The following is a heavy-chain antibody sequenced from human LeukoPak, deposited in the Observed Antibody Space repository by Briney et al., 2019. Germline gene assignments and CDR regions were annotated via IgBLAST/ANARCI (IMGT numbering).Heavy chain of an antibody. Sequence: PSETLSLTCAVYGGSFSGYYWSWIRQPPGKGLEWIGEINHSGSTNYNPSLKSRVTISVDTSKNQFPLKLSSVTAADTAVYYCARGRGSSGWYYYGMDVWGQGTTVTVSS. CDR2: INHSGST. D-gene: IGHD6-19*01. CDR3: ARGRGSSGWYYYGMDV. V-gene: IGHV4-34*01. J-gene: IGHJ6*02. CDR1: GGSFSGYY.